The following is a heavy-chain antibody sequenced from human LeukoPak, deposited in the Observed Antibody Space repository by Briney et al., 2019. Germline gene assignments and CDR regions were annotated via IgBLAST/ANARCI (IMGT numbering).Heavy chain of an antibody. CDR3: ARYSHYFDY. CDR1: GYSISSGYY. D-gene: IGHD6-13*01. Sequence: SETLSLTCGVSGYSISSGYYWGWIRQPPGKGLEWIGSIYHSGSTYYNPSLKSRVTISVDTSKNQFSLKLSSVTAADTAVYYCARYSHYFDYWGQGTLVTVSS. V-gene: IGHV4-38-2*01. CDR2: IYHSGST. J-gene: IGHJ4*02.